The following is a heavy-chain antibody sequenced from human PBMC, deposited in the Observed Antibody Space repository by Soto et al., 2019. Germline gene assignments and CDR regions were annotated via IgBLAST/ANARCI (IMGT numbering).Heavy chain of an antibody. D-gene: IGHD4-4*01. CDR3: ARGLQPNNYYYYGMDV. Sequence: SETLSLTCTVSGGSISSGDYYWSWIRQPPGKGLEWVGYIYYSGSTYYNPSLKSRVTISVGTSKNQFSLKLSSVTAADTAVYYCARGLQPNNYYYYGMDVWGQGTTVTVSS. CDR2: IYYSGST. J-gene: IGHJ6*02. CDR1: GGSISSGDYY. V-gene: IGHV4-30-4*01.